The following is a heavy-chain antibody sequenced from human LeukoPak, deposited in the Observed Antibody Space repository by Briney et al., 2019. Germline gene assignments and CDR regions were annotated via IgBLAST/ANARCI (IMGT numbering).Heavy chain of an antibody. V-gene: IGHV4-39*07. CDR2: IYYSGST. Sequence: SETLSLTCTVSGGSISSSSYYWGWIRQPPGKGLEWIGSIYYSGSTNYNPSLKSRVTISVDTSKNQFSLKLCSVTAADTAVYYCARGADYYGSGSYYTDYWGQGTLVTVSS. CDR1: GGSISSSSYY. D-gene: IGHD3-10*01. J-gene: IGHJ4*02. CDR3: ARGADYYGSGSYYTDY.